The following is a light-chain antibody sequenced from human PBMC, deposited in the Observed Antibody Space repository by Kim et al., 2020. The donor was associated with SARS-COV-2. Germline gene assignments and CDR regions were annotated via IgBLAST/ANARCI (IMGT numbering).Light chain of an antibody. Sequence: SSELTQDPAVSVALGQTVRITCQGDSLRRYYASWYQQKPGQAPVLVIYGRNNRPSGIPDRFSGSGSGNTASLTITGAQAEDEADYYCNSRDSSGNHWVFGGGTNLTVL. CDR3: NSRDSSGNHWV. J-gene: IGLJ3*02. V-gene: IGLV3-19*01. CDR1: SLRRYY. CDR2: GRN.